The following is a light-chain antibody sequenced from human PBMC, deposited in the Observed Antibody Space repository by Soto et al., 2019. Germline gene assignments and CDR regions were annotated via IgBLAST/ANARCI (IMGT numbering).Light chain of an antibody. CDR3: QQYNNWPPT. Sequence: LTQTPATLSLSPGARATLSCRASQRFSTNVAWYQQKPGQAPRLLIYATSTRATGIPARFSGSGSGTELTITISSLKSEDGEVYDGQQYNNWPPTFGPGTKVDIK. CDR1: QRFSTN. V-gene: IGKV3-15*01. J-gene: IGKJ3*01. CDR2: ATS.